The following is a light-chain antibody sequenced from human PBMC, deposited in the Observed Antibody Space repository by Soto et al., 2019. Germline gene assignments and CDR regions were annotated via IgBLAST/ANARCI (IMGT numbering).Light chain of an antibody. CDR2: GAS. CDR1: QSVSSSY. J-gene: IGKJ5*01. V-gene: IGKV3-20*01. CDR3: QQYGSSPPIT. Sequence: EIVLTQSPGTLSLSPGERATLSCRASQSVSSSYLAWYQPKPGQAPRLLIYGASSRATDIPDRFSGSGSGTDFTFTISRLEPEDFAVYYWQQYGSSPPITVGQGTRLEIK.